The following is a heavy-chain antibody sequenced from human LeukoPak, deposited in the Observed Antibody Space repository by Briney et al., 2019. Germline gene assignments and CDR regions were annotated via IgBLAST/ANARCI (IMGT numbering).Heavy chain of an antibody. V-gene: IGHV1-2*02. CDR1: GYTFSGYY. Sequence: ASVKVSCKASGYTFSGYYMHWVRQAPGQGLEWMGWINPKSGGTNEAQKFQGRVTMTRDTSISTAYMELSRLRSDDTAVYYCARGSMVVAVNLDYWGQGTLVTVSS. CDR3: ARGSMVVAVNLDY. D-gene: IGHD2-15*01. CDR2: INPKSGGT. J-gene: IGHJ4*02.